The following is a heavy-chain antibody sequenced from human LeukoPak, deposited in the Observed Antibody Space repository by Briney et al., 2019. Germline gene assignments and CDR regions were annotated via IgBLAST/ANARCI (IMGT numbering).Heavy chain of an antibody. CDR1: GFTFSSYG. J-gene: IGHJ4*02. Sequence: GGSLRLSCVASGFTFSSYGMHWVRQAPGKGLEWVAFIRYDGSNKYYADSVKGRFTISRDNSKNTLYLQMNSLRAEDTAVYYCAKDLGYSYGAPFDYWGQGTLVTVSS. CDR3: AKDLGYSYGAPFDY. V-gene: IGHV3-30*02. D-gene: IGHD5-18*01. CDR2: IRYDGSNK.